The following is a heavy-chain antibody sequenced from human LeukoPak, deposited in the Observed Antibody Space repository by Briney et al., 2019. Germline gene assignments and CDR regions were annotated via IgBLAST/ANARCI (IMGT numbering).Heavy chain of an antibody. D-gene: IGHD3-10*01. Sequence: SETLSLTCTVSGGSISSSSYYWGWIRQPPGKGLEWIGSIYYSGSTYYNPSLKSRVTISVDTSKNQFSLKLSSVTAADTAVYYCARVKRYYGSGSYRPEYYYYYGMDVWGQGTTVTVSS. CDR1: GGSISSSSYY. V-gene: IGHV4-39*01. J-gene: IGHJ6*02. CDR3: ARVKRYYGSGSYRPEYYYYYGMDV. CDR2: IYYSGST.